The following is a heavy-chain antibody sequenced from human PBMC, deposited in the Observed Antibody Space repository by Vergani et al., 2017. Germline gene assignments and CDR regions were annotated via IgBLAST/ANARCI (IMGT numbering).Heavy chain of an antibody. CDR2: IIPIFGTA. CDR1: GGTFSSYA. Sequence: QVQLVQSGAEVKKPGSSVKVSCKASGGTFSSYAISWVRQAPGQGLEWMGGIIPIFGTANYAQKFQGRVTITADESTSTAYMELSSLRSEDTAVYYCAREXECSSTSCYTGWMRYFDYWGQGTLVTVSS. CDR3: AREXECSSTSCYTGWMRYFDY. D-gene: IGHD2-2*02. V-gene: IGHV1-69*01. J-gene: IGHJ4*02.